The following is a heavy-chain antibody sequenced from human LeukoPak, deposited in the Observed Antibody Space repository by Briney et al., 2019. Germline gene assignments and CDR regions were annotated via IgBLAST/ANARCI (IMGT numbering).Heavy chain of an antibody. CDR3: ARGAGWL. CDR1: GFTLNNHG. J-gene: IGHJ4*02. V-gene: IGHV3-23*01. D-gene: IGHD3-10*01. Sequence: GGSLRLSCAASGFTLNNHGMGWVRQTPAKGLEWVSAITMSGDTTYYADSVKGRFTISRDNSKNTVYLQMNSLRAEDTAVYYCARGAGWLWGQGTLVTVSS. CDR2: ITMSGDTT.